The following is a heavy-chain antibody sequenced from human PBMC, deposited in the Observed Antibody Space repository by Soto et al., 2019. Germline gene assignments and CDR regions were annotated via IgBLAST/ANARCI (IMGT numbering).Heavy chain of an antibody. J-gene: IGHJ4*02. CDR2: IYHSGST. CDR3: ARTYRRSWYKDY. D-gene: IGHD6-13*01. V-gene: IGHV4-30-2*01. Sequence: PSETLSLTCAVSGASISSGGYSWSWIRQPPGKGLEWIGYIYHSGSTYYNPSLKSRVTISVDRSKNQFSLKLSSVTAADTAVYYCARTYRRSWYKDYWGQETLLTVSS. CDR1: GASISSGGYS.